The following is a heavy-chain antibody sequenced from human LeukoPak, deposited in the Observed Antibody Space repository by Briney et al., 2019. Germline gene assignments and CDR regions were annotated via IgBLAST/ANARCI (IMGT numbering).Heavy chain of an antibody. CDR1: GFTFSSYA. CDR2: ISGGGGST. CDR3: AREYASSSHFDS. V-gene: IGHV3-23*01. D-gene: IGHD6-6*01. Sequence: GGSLRLSCAASGFTFSSYAMSWVRQAPGKGLEWVSAISGGGGSTYYADSVKGRFTISRDNSKNSLYLQMNSLRAEDTAVYYCAREYASSSHFDSWGQGTLVTVSS. J-gene: IGHJ4*02.